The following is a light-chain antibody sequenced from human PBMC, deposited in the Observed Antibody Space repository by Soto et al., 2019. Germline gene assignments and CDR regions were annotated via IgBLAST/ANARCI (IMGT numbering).Light chain of an antibody. CDR1: SSDVDGYNY. V-gene: IGLV2-14*01. CDR2: DVN. J-gene: IGLJ2*01. Sequence: QSALTQPASVSGSPGQSITISCNGTSSDVDGYNYVSWYQYHPGKAPKLMIYDVNNRPSGVSNRFSGSKSGNTASLTISGLQAEDEADYYCSSFTIRRNTVIFGGGTKLTVL. CDR3: SSFTIRRNTVI.